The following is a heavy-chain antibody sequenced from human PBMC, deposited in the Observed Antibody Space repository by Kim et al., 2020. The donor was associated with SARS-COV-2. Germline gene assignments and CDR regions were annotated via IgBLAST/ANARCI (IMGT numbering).Heavy chain of an antibody. J-gene: IGHJ4*02. CDR2: ISAYNGNT. D-gene: IGHD2-15*01. V-gene: IGHV1-18*04. Sequence: ASVKVSCKASGYTFTSYGISWVRQAPGQGLEWMGWISAYNGNTNYAQKLQGRVTMTTDTSTSTAYMELRSLRSDDTAVYYCARGYCSRGSCYDFDYWGQGTLVTVSS. CDR3: ARGYCSRGSCYDFDY. CDR1: GYTFTSYG.